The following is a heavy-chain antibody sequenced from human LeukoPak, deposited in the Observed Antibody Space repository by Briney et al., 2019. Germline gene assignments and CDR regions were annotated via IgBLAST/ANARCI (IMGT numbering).Heavy chain of an antibody. CDR2: ISSSSSYT. J-gene: IGHJ4*02. CDR1: GFTFSDYY. Sequence: GGSLRLSCAASGFTFSDYYMSWIRQAPGKGLEWVSYISSSSSYTNYADPVKGRFTISRDNAKNSLYLQMNSLRAEDTAVYYCARVRDVVVPAFFDYWGQGTLVTVSS. D-gene: IGHD2-2*01. CDR3: ARVRDVVVPAFFDY. V-gene: IGHV3-11*06.